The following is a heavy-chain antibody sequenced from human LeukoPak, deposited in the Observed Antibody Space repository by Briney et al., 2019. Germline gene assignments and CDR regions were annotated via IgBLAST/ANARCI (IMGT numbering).Heavy chain of an antibody. J-gene: IGHJ6*03. D-gene: IGHD3-10*01. CDR2: IYTSGST. V-gene: IGHV4-61*02. Sequence: TLSLTCTVSDYSISSGSYYWSWIRQPAGKGLEWIGRIYTSGSTNYNPSLKSRVTISVDTSKNQFSLKLSPVTAADTAVYYCAREGSYYYGSGSYYISRHYYYYMDVWGKGTTVTISS. CDR3: AREGSYYYGSGSYYISRHYYYYMDV. CDR1: DYSISSGSYY.